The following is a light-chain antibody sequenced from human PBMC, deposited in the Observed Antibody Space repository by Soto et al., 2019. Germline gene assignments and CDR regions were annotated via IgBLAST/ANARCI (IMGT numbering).Light chain of an antibody. J-gene: IGKJ3*01. Sequence: DIVMTQSPDSLAVSLGERATINCKSSQSVLYSSNNKNYLAWYQQKPGQPPKLLIYWASTRESGVPDRFSGSGSGTDVTLTISSLQAEDVAVYYCQHYYSTPPVTFGPGTKVDIK. CDR2: WAS. V-gene: IGKV4-1*01. CDR3: QHYYSTPPVT. CDR1: QSVLYSSNNKNY.